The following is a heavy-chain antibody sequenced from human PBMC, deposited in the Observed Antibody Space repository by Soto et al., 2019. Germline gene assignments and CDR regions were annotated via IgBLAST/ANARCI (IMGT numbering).Heavy chain of an antibody. V-gene: IGHV1-3*01. CDR3: ARPLYYYYGMDV. J-gene: IGHJ6*02. CDR2: INAGNGNT. Sequence: ASVKVSCKASGYTFTCYSMHCVRQAPGQRLEWMGWINAGNGNTKYSQKFQGRVTITRDTSASTAYMELSSLRSEDTAVYYCARPLYYYYGMDVWGQGTTVTVSS. CDR1: GYTFTCYS.